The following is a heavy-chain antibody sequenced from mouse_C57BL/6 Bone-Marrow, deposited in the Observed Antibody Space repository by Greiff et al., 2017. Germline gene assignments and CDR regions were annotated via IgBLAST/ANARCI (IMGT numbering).Heavy chain of an antibody. J-gene: IGHJ1*03. V-gene: IGHV1-15*01. CDR1: GYTFTDYE. CDR2: IDPETGGT. D-gene: IGHD2-3*01. CDR3: ARDGWYFDV. Sequence: QVQLKESGAELVRPGASVTLSCKASGYTFTDYEMHWVKQTPVHGLEWIGAIDPETGGTAYNQKFKGKAILTADKSSSTAYMELRSLTSEDSAIYYWARDGWYFDVWGTGTTVTVSS.